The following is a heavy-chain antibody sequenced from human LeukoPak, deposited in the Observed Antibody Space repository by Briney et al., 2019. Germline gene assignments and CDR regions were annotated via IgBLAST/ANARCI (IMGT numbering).Heavy chain of an antibody. V-gene: IGHV3-21*01. CDR3: ARGGYCSSTRCYVIHYFDY. Sequence: GGSLRLSCAASGFTFSSYSMNWVRQAPGKGLEWVSSISSSSSYIYYADSVKGRFTISRDNAKNSLYLQMNSLIDEDMAVYYCARGGYCSSTRCYVIHYFDYWGQGTLVTVSS. CDR1: GFTFSSYS. D-gene: IGHD2-2*01. CDR2: ISSSSSYI. J-gene: IGHJ4*02.